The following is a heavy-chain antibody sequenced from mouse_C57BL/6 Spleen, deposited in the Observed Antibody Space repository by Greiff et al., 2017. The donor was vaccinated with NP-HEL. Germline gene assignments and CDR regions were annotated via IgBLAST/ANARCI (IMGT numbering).Heavy chain of an antibody. V-gene: IGHV1-50*01. D-gene: IGHD2-3*01. CDR3: ARKGDGYYLRWFAY. J-gene: IGHJ3*01. CDR1: GYTFTSYW. Sequence: QVQLQQPGAELVKPGASVKLSCKASGYTFTSYWMQWVKQRPGQGLEWIGEIDPSDSYTNYNQKFKGKATLTVDTSSSTAYMQLSSLTSEDSAVYYCARKGDGYYLRWFAYWGQGTLVTVSA. CDR2: IDPSDSYT.